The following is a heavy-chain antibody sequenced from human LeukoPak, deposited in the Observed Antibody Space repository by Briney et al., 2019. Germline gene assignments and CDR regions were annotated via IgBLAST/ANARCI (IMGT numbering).Heavy chain of an antibody. CDR1: GYTFTSYG. V-gene: IGHV1-18*01. CDR2: ISAYSGDT. J-gene: IGHJ6*02. CDR3: ARDLNTQDIVVVPAAPYYYYYGMDV. Sequence: ASVKVSCKASGYTFTSYGISWVRQAPGQGLEWMGWISAYSGDTNYAQKFQGRATMTTDTSTSTAYMELRSLRSDDTAVYYCARDLNTQDIVVVPAAPYYYYYGMDVWGQGTTVTVSS. D-gene: IGHD2-2*01.